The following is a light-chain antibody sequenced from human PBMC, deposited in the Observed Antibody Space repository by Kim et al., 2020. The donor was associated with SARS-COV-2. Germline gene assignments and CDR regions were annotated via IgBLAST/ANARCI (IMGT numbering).Light chain of an antibody. J-gene: IGKJ1*01. Sequence: PPGGTATHSCRAAQSLTNNFLAWYQHKPGQAPRIRSYGASRRATGIQDRFSGSGSGTDFTLTISRLEPEDFAVYYCHQYSSSLQTFGQGTKVDIK. CDR1: QSLTNNF. CDR2: GAS. V-gene: IGKV3-20*01. CDR3: HQYSSSLQT.